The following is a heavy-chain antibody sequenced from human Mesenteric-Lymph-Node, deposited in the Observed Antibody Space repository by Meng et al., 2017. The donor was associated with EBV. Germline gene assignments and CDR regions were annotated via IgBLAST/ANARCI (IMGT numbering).Heavy chain of an antibody. CDR1: GFSFSNYA. CDR2: ISANGDST. J-gene: IGHJ4*02. Sequence: GQLWESGGGLVQPGGSLRVSCAASGFSFSNYAMNWVRQAPGKGLEWVSAISANGDSTFYADSVKGRFTISRDNSKNTLSLQMNSLRAEDTAVYYCAKDTYDSGFSDCWGQGTLVTVSS. D-gene: IGHD3-10*01. CDR3: AKDTYDSGFSDC. V-gene: IGHV3-23*01.